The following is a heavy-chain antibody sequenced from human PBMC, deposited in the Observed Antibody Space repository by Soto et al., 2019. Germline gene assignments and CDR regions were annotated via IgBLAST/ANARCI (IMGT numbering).Heavy chain of an antibody. D-gene: IGHD2-21*01. V-gene: IGHV5-10-1*01. CDR1: GYTFTRYW. Sequence: GSSLESSCKGSGYTFTRYWIRWVRHMPGKGLEWIGRIDPSDSYTNYSPSFQGHVTISAVKSISTAYLQWSSLKASDTAMYYCASHPDRRDSPERYYDAYGMDGWGQGTKVTVSS. CDR3: ASHPDRRDSPERYYDAYGMDG. CDR2: IDPSDSYT. J-gene: IGHJ6*02.